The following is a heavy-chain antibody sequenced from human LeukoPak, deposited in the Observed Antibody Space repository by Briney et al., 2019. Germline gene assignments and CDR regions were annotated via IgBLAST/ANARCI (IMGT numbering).Heavy chain of an antibody. Sequence: ASVKVSCKASGYTFTSYDINWVRQATGQGLEWMGWMNPNSGNTGYAQKFQGRVTITRNTSISTAYMELSSLRSEDTAVYYCARGPYYYDSSGSDYYFDYWGQGTLVTVSS. CDR1: GYTFTSYD. J-gene: IGHJ4*02. CDR3: ARGPYYYDSSGSDYYFDY. V-gene: IGHV1-8*03. CDR2: MNPNSGNT. D-gene: IGHD3-22*01.